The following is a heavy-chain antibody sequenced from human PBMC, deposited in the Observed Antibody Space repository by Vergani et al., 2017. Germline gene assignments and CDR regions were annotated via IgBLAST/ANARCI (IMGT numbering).Heavy chain of an antibody. CDR1: GFSLSNARMG. CDR3: ARITYYDFWSGYYPFDY. CDR2: IFSNDEK. J-gene: IGHJ4*02. D-gene: IGHD3-3*01. Sequence: QVTLKESGPVLVKPTETLTLTCTVSGFSLSNARMGVSWIRQPPGKALEWLAHIFSNDEKSYSTSLKSRLTISKDTSKSQVVLTMTNMDPVDTATYYCARITYYDFWSGYYPFDYWGQGTLVTVSS. V-gene: IGHV2-26*01.